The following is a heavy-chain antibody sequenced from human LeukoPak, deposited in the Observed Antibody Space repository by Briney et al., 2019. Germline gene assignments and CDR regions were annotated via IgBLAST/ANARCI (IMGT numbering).Heavy chain of an antibody. V-gene: IGHV2-70*04. CDR3: ARMTSAWVIDF. CDR1: GFSLTTSGMR. CDR2: IDWDDHK. J-gene: IGHJ4*02. Sequence: ESGPTLVNPTQPLTLTCTFSGFSLTTSGMRVNWIRQPPGKALEWLARIDWDDHKFYSTSLKTRLTISKDTSQNQVVLRMTNMDPVDTATYFCARMTSAWVIDFWGQGTLVTVSS. D-gene: IGHD6-19*01.